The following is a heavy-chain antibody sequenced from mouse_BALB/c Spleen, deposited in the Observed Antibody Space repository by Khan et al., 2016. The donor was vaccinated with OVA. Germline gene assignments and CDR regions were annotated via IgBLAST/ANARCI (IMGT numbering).Heavy chain of an antibody. CDR2: ISDGGSYT. V-gene: IGHV5-4*02. CDR1: GFTFSDYY. CDR3: ARGENWSFDY. J-gene: IGHJ2*01. Sequence: EVQLVESGGGIVKPGGSLKLSCAASGFTFSDYYMYWVRQTPEKRLEWVATISDGGSYTYYPDSVKGRFTISRDNAKNNLDLQMSSLKSEDTAMYYCARGENWSFDYWGQGTTLTVSS. D-gene: IGHD4-1*01.